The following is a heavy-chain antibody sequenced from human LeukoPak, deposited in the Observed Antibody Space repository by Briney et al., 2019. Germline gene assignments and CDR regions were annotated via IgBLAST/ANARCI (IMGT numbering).Heavy chain of an antibody. D-gene: IGHD3-3*01. CDR3: ARGYLSGYDVGYFDY. CDR2: IIPILGIA. Sequence: SVKVSSKASGGTFSSYTISWVRQAPGQGLEWMGRIIPILGIANYAQKFQGRVTITADKSTSTAYMELSSLRSEDTAVYYCARGYLSGYDVGYFDYWGQGTLVTVSS. V-gene: IGHV1-69*02. J-gene: IGHJ4*02. CDR1: GGTFSSYT.